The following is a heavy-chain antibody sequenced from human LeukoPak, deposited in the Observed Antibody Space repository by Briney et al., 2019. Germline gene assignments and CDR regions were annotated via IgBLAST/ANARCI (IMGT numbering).Heavy chain of an antibody. CDR2: ISGSGGST. CDR1: GFTFSSYA. V-gene: IGHV3-23*01. CDR3: AKGLGFKRGLVPATAIYFDY. D-gene: IGHD2-2*01. J-gene: IGHJ4*02. Sequence: GGSLRLSCAASGFTFSSYAMSWVRQAPGKGLEWVSAISGSGGSTYYADSGKGRFTISRDNSKNTLYLQMNSLRAEDTAVYYCAKGLGFKRGLVPATAIYFDYWGQGTLVTVSS.